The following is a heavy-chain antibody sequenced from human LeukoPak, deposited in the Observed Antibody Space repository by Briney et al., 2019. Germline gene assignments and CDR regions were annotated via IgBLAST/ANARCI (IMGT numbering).Heavy chain of an antibody. CDR3: ARERSGWYERWLDY. D-gene: IGHD6-19*01. Sequence: GGSLRLSCATSDFSFRSHWMHWVRQAPGKGLVWVSRIIGDGNSISYVDSVKGRFTISRDNAKNSLYLHMTSLRAEDTAVYYCARERSGWYERWLDYWGQGTLVTVSS. CDR2: IIGDGNSI. CDR1: DFSFRSHW. J-gene: IGHJ4*02. V-gene: IGHV3-74*01.